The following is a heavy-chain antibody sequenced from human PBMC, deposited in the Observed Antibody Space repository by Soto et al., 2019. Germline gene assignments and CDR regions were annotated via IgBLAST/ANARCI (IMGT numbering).Heavy chain of an antibody. D-gene: IGHD1-1*01. CDR3: ARGPSGYKVDP. CDR1: GASISNGYYS. CDR2: IHSGGTT. Sequence: QVQLQEPGPRLVEPSHTLSLTCTVSGASISNGYYSWSWIRQSPGTGLEWIGHIHSGGTTYSNPSLKSRLTISVDMSKNQFSLKPGSLTAAATAVYYCARGPSGYKVDPWGQGTLVTVSS. V-gene: IGHV4-30-4*01. J-gene: IGHJ5*02.